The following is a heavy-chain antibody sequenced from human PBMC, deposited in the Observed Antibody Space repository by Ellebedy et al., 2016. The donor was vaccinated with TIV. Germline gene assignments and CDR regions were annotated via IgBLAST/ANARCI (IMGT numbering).Heavy chain of an antibody. D-gene: IGHD6-19*01. CDR2: IYYSGST. J-gene: IGHJ6*03. CDR1: GGSISSYY. CDR3: ARGNSSDWLWGDYYYYMDV. V-gene: IGHV4-59*13. Sequence: SETLSLTXTVSGGSISSYYWSWIRQPPGKGLEWIGYIYYSGSTNYNPSLKSRVTISVDTSKNQFSLKLSSVTAADTAVYYCARGNSSDWLWGDYYYYMDVWGKGTTVTVSS.